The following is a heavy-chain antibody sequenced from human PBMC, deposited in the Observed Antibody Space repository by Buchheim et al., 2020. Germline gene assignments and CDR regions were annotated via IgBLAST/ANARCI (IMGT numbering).Heavy chain of an antibody. J-gene: IGHJ4*02. D-gene: IGHD1-26*01. V-gene: IGHV1-46*03. CDR1: GYTFTSYY. Sequence: QVQLVQSGAEVKKPGASVKVSCKASGYTFTSYYMHWVRQAPGQGLEWMRIINPSGGSTSYAQKFQGRVTMTRAQSPGTVYMELSSLRSEDTAVYYCARDVPHSGSYSSDYWGQGTL. CDR3: ARDVPHSGSYSSDY. CDR2: INPSGGST.